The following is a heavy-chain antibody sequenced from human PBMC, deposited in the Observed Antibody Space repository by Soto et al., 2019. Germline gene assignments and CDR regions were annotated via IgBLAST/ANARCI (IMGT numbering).Heavy chain of an antibody. CDR1: GYTFSGYT. J-gene: IGHJ4*02. CDR3: AKDRHPDGIWTFDH. V-gene: IGHV3-23*05. Sequence: EVQLLESGGHLVQPGGSLTLSCAASGYTFSGYTLSWVRQAAGRGLEWVAGIYSSGSRTFYADSVKGRFTISRDNSNNLLFLHMNNLRGEDTAVYYCAKDRHPDGIWTFDHWGWGTLVTVPS. D-gene: IGHD2-15*01. CDR2: IYSSGSRT.